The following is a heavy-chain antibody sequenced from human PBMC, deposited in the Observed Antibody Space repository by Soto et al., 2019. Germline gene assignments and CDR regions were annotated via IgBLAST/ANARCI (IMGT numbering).Heavy chain of an antibody. CDR3: ARARAERERSYDFWSGSFDY. J-gene: IGHJ4*02. D-gene: IGHD3-3*01. CDR2: IIPIYDTT. V-gene: IGHV1-69*13. CDR1: GGTLSSFA. Sequence: SVKVSCKASGGTLSSFAISWVRQAPGQGLEGMGGIIPIYDTTNYAQTLQGRVTITADESTNTAFMELSSVRSVDTAVYYCARARAERERSYDFWSGSFDYWGQGSLVTVSS.